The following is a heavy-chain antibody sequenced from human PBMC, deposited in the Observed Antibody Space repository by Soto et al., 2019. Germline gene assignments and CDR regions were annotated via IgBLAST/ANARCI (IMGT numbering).Heavy chain of an antibody. CDR3: SKDFIYDSDGYYYVSAFDV. V-gene: IGHV3-23*01. Sequence: PGGPLRPSGTAPDSIFNSYGMSWVRQAPGKGLEWVSTISGSGGFIYYADSVKGRFTISRDNSKNTLHLQMNSLRAEDTAVYCCSKDFIYDSDGYYYVSAFDVWGQGTMVTVSS. CDR2: ISGSGGFI. CDR1: DSIFNSYG. J-gene: IGHJ3*01. D-gene: IGHD3-22*01.